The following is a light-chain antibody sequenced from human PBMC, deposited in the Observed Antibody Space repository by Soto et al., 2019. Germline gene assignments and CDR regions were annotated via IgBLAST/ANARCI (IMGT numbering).Light chain of an antibody. V-gene: IGKV4-1*01. CDR1: QSVLYSSNKKNY. Sequence: DFVLTQSPDSLAVSLGERATINCKSSQSVLYSSNKKNYFAWYQQKPGQPPKLLIYWASTRASGVPDRSRGTGPGTGFKLTTSSLQAENVAVYYGHQSYDHALTFGGGTKVEIK. CDR3: HQSYDHALT. CDR2: WAS. J-gene: IGKJ4*01.